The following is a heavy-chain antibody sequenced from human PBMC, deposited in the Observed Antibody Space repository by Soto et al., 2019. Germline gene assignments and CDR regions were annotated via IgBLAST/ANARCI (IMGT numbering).Heavy chain of an antibody. CDR3: ATDARPDGYWDFDY. Sequence: EVQLLQSGGGLVQPGGSLKLSCAASGFTFGTYTMNWVRQAPGKGLEWVSGIYGEGSGIYYADSVKGRFTISRDNSQSTLYLQMNSLRAEDTAIYYCATDARPDGYWDFDYWGQGTLVTVSS. V-gene: IGHV3-23*01. CDR1: GFTFGTYT. J-gene: IGHJ4*02. D-gene: IGHD5-12*01. CDR2: IYGEGSGI.